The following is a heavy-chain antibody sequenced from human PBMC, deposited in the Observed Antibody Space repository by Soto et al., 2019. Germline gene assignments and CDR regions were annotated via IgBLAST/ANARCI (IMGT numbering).Heavy chain of an antibody. J-gene: IGHJ4*02. CDR3: ASRMGYCSGGSCYSPEDY. V-gene: IGHV1-69*06. D-gene: IGHD2-15*01. CDR2: IIPFFATA. Sequence: QVQLVQSGTEVKKPGSSVKVSCKASGGTFSRYAINWVRQAPGQGLEWMGGIIPFFATANYAQKFQGRVTISADKSTSIAYMEMCSLRSEDTAVYYCASRMGYCSGGSCYSPEDYWGQGTLVTVSS. CDR1: GGTFSRYA.